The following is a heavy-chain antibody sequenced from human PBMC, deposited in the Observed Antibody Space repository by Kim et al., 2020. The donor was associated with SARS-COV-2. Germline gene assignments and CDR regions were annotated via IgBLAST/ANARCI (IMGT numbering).Heavy chain of an antibody. Sequence: GGSLRLSCAASGFTFDDYPMHWVRQAPGKGLEWVSVISGDGDSTYYIDSVKGRFTISRDNSKDSLYLQMNSLRTEDTALYYCTKGSPLKYWTNGVCYIRLAADVMHVWGQGTTVTVSS. CDR1: GFTFDDYP. V-gene: IGHV3-43*02. CDR2: ISGDGDST. J-gene: IGHJ6*02. D-gene: IGHD2-8*01. CDR3: TKGSPLKYWTNGVCYIRLAADVMHV.